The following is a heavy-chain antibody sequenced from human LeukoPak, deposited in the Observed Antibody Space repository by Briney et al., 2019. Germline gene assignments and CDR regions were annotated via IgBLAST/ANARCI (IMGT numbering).Heavy chain of an antibody. CDR3: AAASGYSYFEH. J-gene: IGHJ1*01. Sequence: EPGGSLRLSCAASGFTFSFYGMHWVRQAPGKGLEWVSIIWYDGSNKYYADSVKGRFTISRDDSKNTVYLQMNSLRVEDTAVYYCAAASGYSYFEHWGQGTLVILYS. CDR1: GFTFSFYG. CDR2: IWYDGSNK. V-gene: IGHV3-33*01. D-gene: IGHD6-13*01.